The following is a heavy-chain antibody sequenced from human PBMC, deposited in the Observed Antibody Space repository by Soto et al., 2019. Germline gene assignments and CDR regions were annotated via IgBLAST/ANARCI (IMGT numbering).Heavy chain of an antibody. CDR1: GFTFSSYS. D-gene: IGHD4-17*01. Sequence: EVQLVESGGGLVKPGGSLRLSCAASGFTFSSYSMNWVRQAPGKGLEWVSSISSSSSYIYYADSVKGRFTISRDNAKNSLYLQMNSLRAEDTAVYYCARDVGDDYGNYREDDAFDIWGQGTMVTVSS. CDR2: ISSSSSYI. CDR3: ARDVGDDYGNYREDDAFDI. J-gene: IGHJ3*02. V-gene: IGHV3-21*01.